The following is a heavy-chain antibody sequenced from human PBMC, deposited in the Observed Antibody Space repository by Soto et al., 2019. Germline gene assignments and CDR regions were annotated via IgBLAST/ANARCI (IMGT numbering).Heavy chain of an antibody. D-gene: IGHD3-16*01. CDR2: IYYSGTT. V-gene: IGHV4-30-4*01. J-gene: IGHJ4*02. CDR1: GGSISSGDSY. Sequence: QVQLQESGPGLVKPSQTLSLTCTVSGGSISSGDSYWSWIRQPPGKGLEWIGYIYYSGTTYYNPALKSGVTISVDTSKNQFSLKLSCVTAADTAVYYCARGGSNKTFDYWGQGTLVTVSS. CDR3: ARGGSNKTFDY.